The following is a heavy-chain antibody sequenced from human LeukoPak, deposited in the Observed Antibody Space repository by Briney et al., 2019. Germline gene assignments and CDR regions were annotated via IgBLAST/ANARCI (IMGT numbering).Heavy chain of an antibody. CDR3: ARDVGDL. CDR1: GFTFSAYW. Sequence: PGGSLRLSCAPSGFTFSAYWMGWVRQAPGKGLEWLANINQGGSEKYYVDSVKGRFTISRDNAKNSLFLQMNSLRAEDTAVYYYARDVGDLWGQGTLVTVSS. CDR2: INQGGSEK. D-gene: IGHD2-21*02. J-gene: IGHJ4*02. V-gene: IGHV3-7*01.